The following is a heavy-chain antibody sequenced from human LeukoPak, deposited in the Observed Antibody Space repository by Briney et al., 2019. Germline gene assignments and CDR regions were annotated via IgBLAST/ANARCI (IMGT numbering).Heavy chain of an antibody. J-gene: IGHJ4*02. Sequence: GESLRLSCAASGFTFSSYAMSWVRQAPGKGLEWVSSISGSGGSTSYADSVKGQFTISRDNSKNTLYLQMNSLRAEDTAVYYCAKDTTQYGDYAFDYWGQGTLVTVSS. V-gene: IGHV3-23*01. CDR2: ISGSGGST. CDR3: AKDTTQYGDYAFDY. D-gene: IGHD4-17*01. CDR1: GFTFSSYA.